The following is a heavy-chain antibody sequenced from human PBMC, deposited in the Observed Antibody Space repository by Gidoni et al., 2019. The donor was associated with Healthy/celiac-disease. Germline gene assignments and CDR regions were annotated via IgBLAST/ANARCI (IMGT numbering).Heavy chain of an antibody. CDR1: GCTFSSDS. CDR2: ISSSSSSI. V-gene: IGHV3-21*01. D-gene: IGHD6-13*01. CDR3: ARARGYSSRQDAFDI. J-gene: IGHJ3*02. Sequence: EVQLVESGGGLVKPGGSLRLSCAASGCTFSSDSMNWVRQAPGKGLELVSSISSSSSSISYADSVKGRFTSSSDNAKNSLYLQMNSLSAEDTAVYYCARARGYSSRQDAFDIWGQGTMVTVSS.